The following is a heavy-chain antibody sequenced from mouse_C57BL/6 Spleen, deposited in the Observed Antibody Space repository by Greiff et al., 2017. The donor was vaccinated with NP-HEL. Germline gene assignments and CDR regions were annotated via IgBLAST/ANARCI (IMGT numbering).Heavy chain of an antibody. V-gene: IGHV1-55*01. CDR2: IYPGSGST. CDR3: ARSGGDSSGYVDY. Sequence: QVQLQQPGAELVKPGASVKMSCKASGYTFTSYWITWVKQRPGQGLEWIGDIYPGSGSTNYNEKFKSKATLTVDKSSSTAYMQLSSLTSEDSAVYYCARSGGDSSGYVDYWGQGTTLTVSS. CDR1: GYTFTSYW. J-gene: IGHJ2*01. D-gene: IGHD3-2*02.